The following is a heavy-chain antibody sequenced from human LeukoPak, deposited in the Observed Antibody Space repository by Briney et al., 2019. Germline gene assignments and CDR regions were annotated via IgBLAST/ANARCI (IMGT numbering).Heavy chain of an antibody. CDR3: ARGPSHSSPCNY. CDR1: GGTFSSYA. Sequence: SVKVSCKASGGTFSSYAISGVRQAPGQGLEWMGGIIPIFGTANYAQKFQGRVTITADKSTSTAYMELSSLRSEDTAVYYCARGPSHSSPCNYWGQGTLVTVSS. J-gene: IGHJ4*02. CDR2: IIPIFGTA. V-gene: IGHV1-69*06. D-gene: IGHD6-13*01.